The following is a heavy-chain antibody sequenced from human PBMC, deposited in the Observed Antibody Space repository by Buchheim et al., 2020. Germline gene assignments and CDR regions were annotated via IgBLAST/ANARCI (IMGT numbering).Heavy chain of an antibody. V-gene: IGHV3-23*04. CDR1: GFSFSGYA. Sequence: EVQLVDSGGGLVQPGESLRLSCAASGFSFSGYAMSWVRQAPGKGLEWVSSISGSGATTFNADSVKGRFTFSSDNSKNILYLQMNSLRAEDTAVYFCAKGSRGYTNYYFDYWGQGTL. D-gene: IGHD4-11*01. CDR2: ISGSGATT. CDR3: AKGSRGYTNYYFDY. J-gene: IGHJ4*02.